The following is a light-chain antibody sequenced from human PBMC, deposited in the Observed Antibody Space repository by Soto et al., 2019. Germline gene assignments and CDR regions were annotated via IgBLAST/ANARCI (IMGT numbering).Light chain of an antibody. CDR2: AAS. CDR1: QSISSY. J-gene: IGKJ1*01. Sequence: DIQMTQSPSSLSASVGDRVTITCRASQSISSYLNWYQQKPGKAPKXLIYAASSLQSGVPSRFSGSGSGTDLTITISSLQPEDFETYYCQQSYSTPWTFGQGTKVDIK. V-gene: IGKV1-39*01. CDR3: QQSYSTPWT.